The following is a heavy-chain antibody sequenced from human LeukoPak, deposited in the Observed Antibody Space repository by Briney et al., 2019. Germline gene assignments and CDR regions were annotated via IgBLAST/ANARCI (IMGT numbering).Heavy chain of an antibody. CDR1: GFSFTESG. CDR2: IQFHGSDI. V-gene: IGHV3-30*02. J-gene: IGHJ4*02. D-gene: IGHD3-10*01. CDR3: ARAPYGSGSI. Sequence: PGGSLRLSCAASGFSFTESGMHWVRQAPGRGLEWLAFIQFHGSDIFYADSVEGRFTISRDNSRNTLYLQMNSLRPEDTAVYYCARAPYGSGSIWGQGTLVTVSS.